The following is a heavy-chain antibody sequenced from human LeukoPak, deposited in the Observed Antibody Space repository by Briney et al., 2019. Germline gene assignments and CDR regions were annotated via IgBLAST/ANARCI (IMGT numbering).Heavy chain of an antibody. J-gene: IGHJ4*02. V-gene: IGHV3-9*01. CDR1: GFTFDDYA. Sequence: PRGSLRLSCAASGFTFDDYAMHWVRQAPGKGLEWVSGISWNSGSIGYADSVKGRFTISRDNAKNSLYLQMNSLRAEDTALYYCAKDMGYSYGRRGFDYWGQGTLVTVSS. D-gene: IGHD5-18*01. CDR2: ISWNSGSI. CDR3: AKDMGYSYGRRGFDY.